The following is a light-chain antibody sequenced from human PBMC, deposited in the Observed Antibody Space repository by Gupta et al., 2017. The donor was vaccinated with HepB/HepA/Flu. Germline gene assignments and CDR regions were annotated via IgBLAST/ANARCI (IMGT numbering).Light chain of an antibody. J-gene: IGLJ3*02. Sequence: SVLPQPPSASGTPGQRVTISCFGSSSNIGRDFVYWYQQLPGTAPKLLIYRNNQRPSGVPDRFSGTKAGTSASLAISGLRAEDEADYYCAAWDDSRSDWVFGGGTKLTVL. CDR2: RNN. V-gene: IGLV1-47*01. CDR3: AAWDDSRSDWV. CDR1: SSNIGRDF.